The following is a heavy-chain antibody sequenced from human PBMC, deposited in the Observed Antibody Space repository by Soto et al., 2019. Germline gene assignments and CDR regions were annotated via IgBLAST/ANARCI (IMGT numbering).Heavy chain of an antibody. CDR3: AKDMWQIVPAANDY. CDR1: GFTFSTYA. Sequence: GGSLRLSCAASGFTFSTYAMSWVRQAPGKGLQWVSGISGSADSTYYADSVKGRFTISRDNSKNTLYLQMNSLRAEDTAVYYCAKDMWQIVPAANDYWGQGTLVTVSS. D-gene: IGHD2-2*01. CDR2: ISGSADST. J-gene: IGHJ4*02. V-gene: IGHV3-23*01.